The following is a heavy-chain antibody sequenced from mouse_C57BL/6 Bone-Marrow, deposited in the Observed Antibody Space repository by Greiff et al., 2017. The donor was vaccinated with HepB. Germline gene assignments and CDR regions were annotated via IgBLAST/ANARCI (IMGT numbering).Heavy chain of an antibody. D-gene: IGHD1-1*01. J-gene: IGHJ2*01. CDR1: GFTFSSYG. CDR3: ARGMITTVVGDY. Sequence: DVMLVESGGDLVKPGGSLKLSCAASGFTFSSYGMSWVRQTPDKRLEWVATISSGGSYTYYPDSVKGRFTISKDNAKNTLYLQMSSLKSEDTAMYYCARGMITTVVGDYWGQGTTLTVSS. V-gene: IGHV5-6*02. CDR2: ISSGGSYT.